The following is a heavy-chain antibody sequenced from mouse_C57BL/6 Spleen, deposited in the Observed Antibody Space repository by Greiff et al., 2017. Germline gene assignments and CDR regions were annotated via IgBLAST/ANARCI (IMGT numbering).Heavy chain of an antibody. CDR3: ARGGTGDYFEG. J-gene: IGHJ2*01. CDR2: INYDGSST. CDR1: GFTFSDYY. D-gene: IGHD3-3*01. V-gene: IGHV5-16*01. Sequence: EVMLVEPEGGLVQPGCSMKLSCTASGFTFSDYYMAWVRQVPEKGLEWVANINYDGSSTYYLDTLKSRFIISGDNAKNILYLQMSSLKSEDTATYYCARGGTGDYFEGWGQGTTLTVAS.